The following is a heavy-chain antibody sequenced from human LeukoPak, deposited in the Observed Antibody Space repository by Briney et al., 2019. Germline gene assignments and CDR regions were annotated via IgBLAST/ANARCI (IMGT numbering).Heavy chain of an antibody. CDR1: GYTFTSYG. V-gene: IGHV1-18*01. CDR3: ARGRYYYDSSGYYLDAFDI. CDR2: ISAYNGNT. D-gene: IGHD3-22*01. Sequence: ASVKAPCKASGYTFTSYGISWVRQAPGQGLEWMGWISAYNGNTNYAQKLQGRVTMTTDTSTSTAYMELRSLRSDDTAVYYCARGRYYYDSSGYYLDAFDIWGQGTMVTVSS. J-gene: IGHJ3*02.